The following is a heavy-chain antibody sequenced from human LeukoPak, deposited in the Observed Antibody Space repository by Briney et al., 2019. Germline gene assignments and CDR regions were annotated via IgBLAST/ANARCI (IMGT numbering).Heavy chain of an antibody. V-gene: IGHV3-21*01. CDR2: ISSTSTYI. D-gene: IGHD4-17*01. CDR3: ARVDYADYLAFDY. J-gene: IGHJ4*02. CDR1: GFTFSSFT. Sequence: GGSLRLSCAASGFTFSSFTMNWVRQASGKGLEWVSSISSTSTYIHYADSVKGRFTISRDNAKNSLYLQMNSLRAEDTAVYYGARVDYADYLAFDYCGQGTLVTVSS.